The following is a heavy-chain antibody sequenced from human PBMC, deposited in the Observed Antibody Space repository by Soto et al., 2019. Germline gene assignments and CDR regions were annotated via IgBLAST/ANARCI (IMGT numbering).Heavy chain of an antibody. D-gene: IGHD2-21*02. CDR3: ARSPGGVVTAMYYFDY. Sequence: QVQLVQSGAEVKKPGASVKVSCKASGYTFTGYYMHWVRQAPGQGLEWMGWINPNSGGTNYAQKFQGWVTMTRDTSISTAYMELSRLRSDDTAVYYCARSPGGVVTAMYYFDYWGQGTLVTVSS. CDR1: GYTFTGYY. CDR2: INPNSGGT. J-gene: IGHJ4*02. V-gene: IGHV1-2*04.